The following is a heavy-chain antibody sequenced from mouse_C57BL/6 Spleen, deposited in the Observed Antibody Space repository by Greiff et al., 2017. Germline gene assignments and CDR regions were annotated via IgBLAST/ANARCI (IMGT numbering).Heavy chain of an antibody. CDR1: GYTFTSYW. D-gene: IGHD3-2*02. J-gene: IGHJ2*01. CDR2: IDPSDSYT. Sequence: QVQLQQPGAELVKPGASVKLSCKASGYTFTSYWMQWVKQRPGQGLEWIGEIDPSDSYTNYNQKFKGKATLTVDTSSSTAYMQLSSLTSEDSAVYYCARTAQANYFDYWGQGTTRTVSS. V-gene: IGHV1-50*01. CDR3: ARTAQANYFDY.